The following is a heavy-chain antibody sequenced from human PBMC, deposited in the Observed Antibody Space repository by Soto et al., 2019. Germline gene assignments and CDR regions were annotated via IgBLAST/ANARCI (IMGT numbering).Heavy chain of an antibody. CDR3: TTDSYCTMIEVRFAY. CDR1: GFAFSNAW. V-gene: IGHV3-15*07. J-gene: IGHJ4*01. CDR2: IKSKALGGTT. D-gene: IGHD3-22*01. Sequence: EAQLVDSGGDLVKPAGSLRLSCAGSGFAFSNAWINCVHQATGKGLEWVGRIKSKALGGTTDFAAPASDRFSITRDDSSNMAYMEMNSLNTEDTAVYYYTTDSYCTMIEVRFAYLGHGAPITVFS.